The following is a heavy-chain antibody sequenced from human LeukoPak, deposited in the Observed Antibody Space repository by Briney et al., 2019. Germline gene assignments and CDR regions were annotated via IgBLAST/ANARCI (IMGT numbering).Heavy chain of an antibody. Sequence: PGGSLRLSCVASGFAFSSYWMHWVRQVPGKGLVWVSRINTDGRTTRYADSVKGRFTISRDNAKNSLYLQMNSLRDEDTAVYYCARDPRHSSSWFYWGQGTLVTVSS. CDR2: INTDGRTT. D-gene: IGHD6-13*01. J-gene: IGHJ4*02. CDR3: ARDPRHSSSWFY. V-gene: IGHV3-74*01. CDR1: GFAFSSYW.